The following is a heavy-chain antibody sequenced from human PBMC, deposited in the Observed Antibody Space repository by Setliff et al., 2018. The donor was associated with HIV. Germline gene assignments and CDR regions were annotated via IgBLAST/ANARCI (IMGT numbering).Heavy chain of an antibody. CDR2: IDPSGSRI. Sequence: PGGSLRLSCAASEFTLSGYSMSWVRQVPGKGLGWVSAIDPSGSRIFYSDSVKGRFTISRDNSKNTLYLQMGSLPAEDTAVYYCAREGGSSGYCGYFDYWGQGTLVTVSS. D-gene: IGHD3-22*01. CDR3: AREGGSSGYCGYFDY. J-gene: IGHJ4*02. CDR1: EFTLSGYS. V-gene: IGHV3-23*01.